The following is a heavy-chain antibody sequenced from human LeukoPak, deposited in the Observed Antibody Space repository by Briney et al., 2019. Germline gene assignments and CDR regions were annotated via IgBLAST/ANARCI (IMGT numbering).Heavy chain of an antibody. J-gene: IGHJ4*02. D-gene: IGHD1-26*01. CDR3: AREEGGIHFH. CDR2: ISGSTIYI. V-gene: IGHV3-21*01. Sequence: PGGSLRLSCVGSGFTFSSYYMTWVRRAPGKGLEWVASISGSTIYIYYSESVKGRFTISRDNAKNSLYLQMNSLRAEDTAVYYCAREEGGIHFHWGQGTLVTVSS. CDR1: GFTFSSYY.